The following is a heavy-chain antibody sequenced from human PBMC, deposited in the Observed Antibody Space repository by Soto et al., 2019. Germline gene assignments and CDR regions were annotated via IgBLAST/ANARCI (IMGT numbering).Heavy chain of an antibody. D-gene: IGHD3-10*01. CDR3: ATSYGSGYRAFDY. Sequence: QVQLVQSGAEVKRPGSSVKLSCKASGDTFAFHSINWVRQAPGLGLEWMGRINPILSMSNYAERFQGRVTRTAEKSTGVAYVVLSSLRSEDTGIYYCATSYGSGYRAFDYWGQGALVTGSS. CDR1: GDTFAFHS. V-gene: IGHV1-69*02. J-gene: IGHJ4*02. CDR2: INPILSMS.